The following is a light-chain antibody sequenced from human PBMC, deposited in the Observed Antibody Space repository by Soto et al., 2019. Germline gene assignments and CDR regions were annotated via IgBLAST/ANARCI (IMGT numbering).Light chain of an antibody. V-gene: IGLV1-44*01. CDR1: SSNIGSNT. J-gene: IGLJ2*01. Sequence: QSVLTQPPSASGTPGQRVTISCSGSSSNIGSNTVNWYQQLPGTAPKLLIYSNNQRPSGVPDLFSGSKSGTSASLAISGLQSEDDADYYCAAWDDSLNGVVFGGGTKLTVL. CDR3: AAWDDSLNGVV. CDR2: SNN.